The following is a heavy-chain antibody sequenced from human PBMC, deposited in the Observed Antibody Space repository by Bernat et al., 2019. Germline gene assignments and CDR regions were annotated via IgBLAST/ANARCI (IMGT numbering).Heavy chain of an antibody. J-gene: IGHJ5*02. CDR3: ARGRNVLRFLEWFDPLRKNNWFDP. CDR2: IYHSGST. Sequence: QVQLQESGPGLVKPSETLSLTCAVSGYSISSGYYWGWIRQPPGKGLEWIGSIYHSGSTYYIPSLKSRVTISVDTSKNQFSLKLSSVTAADTAVYYCARGRNVLRFLEWFDPLRKNNWFDPWGQGTLVTVAS. V-gene: IGHV4-38-2*01. D-gene: IGHD3-3*01. CDR1: GYSISSGYY.